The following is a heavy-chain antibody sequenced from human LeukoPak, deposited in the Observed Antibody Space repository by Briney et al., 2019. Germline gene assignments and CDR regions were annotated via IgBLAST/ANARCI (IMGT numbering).Heavy chain of an antibody. CDR3: ARRQQQLVYGYYYYYYMDV. Sequence: GGSLRLSCAASGFTFSSYAMSWVRQAPGKGLEWVSAISGSGGSTYYADSVKGRFTISRDNSKNTLYLQMNSLRAEDTAVYYCARRQQQLVYGYYYYYYMDVRGKGTTVTVSS. V-gene: IGHV3-23*01. J-gene: IGHJ6*03. CDR2: ISGSGGST. D-gene: IGHD6-13*01. CDR1: GFTFSSYA.